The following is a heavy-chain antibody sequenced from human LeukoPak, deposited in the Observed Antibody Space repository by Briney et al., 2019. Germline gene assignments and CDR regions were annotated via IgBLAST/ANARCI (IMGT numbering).Heavy chain of an antibody. D-gene: IGHD3-9*01. Sequence: PGGSLRLSCAASGFTFSSYAMSWVRQAPGKGLEWVSAISGSGGSTYYADSVKGRFTISRDNSKNTLYLQMNSLRAEDTAVYYCAQHLDWLPFLGAFDIWGQGTMVTVSS. CDR3: AQHLDWLPFLGAFDI. CDR1: GFTFSSYA. J-gene: IGHJ3*02. CDR2: ISGSGGST. V-gene: IGHV3-23*01.